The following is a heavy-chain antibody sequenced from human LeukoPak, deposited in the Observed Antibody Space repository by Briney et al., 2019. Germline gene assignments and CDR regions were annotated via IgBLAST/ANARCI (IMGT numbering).Heavy chain of an antibody. D-gene: IGHD3-22*01. CDR3: ARDLYYYDSSGYYSEGPDY. CDR2: ISSSGSTM. J-gene: IGHJ4*02. V-gene: IGHV3-11*01. Sequence: GGSLRLSCAASGFTFSEYYMSWIRQAPGKGLEWVSYISSSGSTMYYADSVKGRFTISRDNAKNSLYLQMNSLRAEDTAVYYCARDLYYYDSSGYYSEGPDYWGQGTLVTVSS. CDR1: GFTFSEYY.